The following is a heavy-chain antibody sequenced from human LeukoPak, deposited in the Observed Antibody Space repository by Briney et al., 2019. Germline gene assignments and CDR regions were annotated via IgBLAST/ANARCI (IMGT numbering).Heavy chain of an antibody. Sequence: GGSLRLSCVASGLTFNNYNMNWVRQAPGKGLEWVSLISSDGSYIYYADSVRGRFTVSRDNAKNSLYLQMNSLRAEDTAVYFCASPHYCSGSSCCFGYWGQGTLVTVSS. CDR1: GLTFNNYN. J-gene: IGHJ4*03. CDR2: ISSDGSYI. D-gene: IGHD2-15*01. CDR3: ASPHYCSGSSCCFGY. V-gene: IGHV3-21*01.